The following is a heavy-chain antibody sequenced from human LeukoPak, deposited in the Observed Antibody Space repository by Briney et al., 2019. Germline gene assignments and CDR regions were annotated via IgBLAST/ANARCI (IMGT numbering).Heavy chain of an antibody. Sequence: ASVKVSCKASGYTFTDYYIHWLRQAPGQGLEWLGWINPNTSGTNYAQKFHGRVTTTRDTSINTAYMELSRLTSDDAAVYFCARWRLVPGAPSYWYFDLWGSGTVVTVSS. CDR2: INPNTSGT. D-gene: IGHD4/OR15-4a*01. CDR3: ARWRLVPGAPSYWYFDL. V-gene: IGHV1-2*02. CDR1: GYTFTDYY. J-gene: IGHJ2*01.